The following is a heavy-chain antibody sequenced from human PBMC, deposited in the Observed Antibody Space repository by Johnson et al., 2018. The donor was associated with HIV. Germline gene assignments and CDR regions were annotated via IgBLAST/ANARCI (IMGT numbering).Heavy chain of an antibody. Sequence: VQLVESGGGLVQPGRSLRLSCAASGFTFDDFAMHWVRQAPGKGLEWVSLIRWAGGRTYYADSVKGRFTISSANAKNSLYLQMNSLRAEDTAVYYCTTDQDGSSWYHDAFDIWGQGTMVTVSS. CDR2: IRWAGGRT. CDR1: GFTFDDFA. D-gene: IGHD6-13*01. J-gene: IGHJ3*02. V-gene: IGHV3-43D*03. CDR3: TTDQDGSSWYHDAFDI.